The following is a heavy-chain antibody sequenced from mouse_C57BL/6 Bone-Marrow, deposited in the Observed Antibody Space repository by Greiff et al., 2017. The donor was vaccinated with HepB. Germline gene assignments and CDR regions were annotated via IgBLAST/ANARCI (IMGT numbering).Heavy chain of an antibody. CDR2: IYPGSGST. D-gene: IGHD3-2*02. CDR1: GYTFTSYW. CDR3: ARLDSSGYVGFAY. V-gene: IGHV1-55*01. Sequence: VQLQQPGAELVKPGASVKMSCKASGYTFTSYWITWVKQRPGQGLEWIGDIYPGSGSTNYNEKIKSKATLTVDTSSSTAYMQLSSLTSEDSAVYYCARLDSSGYVGFAYWGQGTLVTVSA. J-gene: IGHJ3*01.